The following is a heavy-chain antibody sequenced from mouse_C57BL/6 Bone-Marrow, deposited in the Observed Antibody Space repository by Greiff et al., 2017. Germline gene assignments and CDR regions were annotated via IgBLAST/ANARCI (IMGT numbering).Heavy chain of an antibody. Sequence: QVQLQQPGAELVKPGASVKLSCKASGYTFTSYWMQWVKQRPGQGLEWIGEIDPSDSYTNYTQKFKGRATLTVDTSSSTAYLQLSSLTSEDSAVYDCAREVYSNSDLDYWGQGTTLTVSS. CDR2: IDPSDSYT. CDR1: GYTFTSYW. J-gene: IGHJ2*01. D-gene: IGHD2-5*01. CDR3: AREVYSNSDLDY. V-gene: IGHV1-50*01.